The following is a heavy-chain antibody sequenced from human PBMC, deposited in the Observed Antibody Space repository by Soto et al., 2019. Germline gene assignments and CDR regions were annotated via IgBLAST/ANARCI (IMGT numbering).Heavy chain of an antibody. CDR3: ASSRGYRGYRMDV. V-gene: IGHV3-30-3*01. CDR2: ISYDGSNK. CDR1: GFTFSSYA. Sequence: GGSLRLSCAASGFTFSSYAMHWVRQAPGKGLEWVAVISYDGSNKYYADSVKGRFTISRDNSKNTLYLQMNSLRAEDTAVYYCASSRGYRGYRMDVWGQGTTVTVSS. J-gene: IGHJ6*02. D-gene: IGHD5-12*01.